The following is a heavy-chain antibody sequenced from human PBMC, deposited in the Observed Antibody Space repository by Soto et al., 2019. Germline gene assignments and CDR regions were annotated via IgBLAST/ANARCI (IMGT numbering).Heavy chain of an antibody. CDR2: ISSSSSVI. CDR3: ARDLSWGSNWYYYMDV. D-gene: IGHD7-27*01. Sequence: EVQLVESGGGLVQPGGSLRLSCATSGFILSDCAMNWVRQAPGKGLEWVSYISSSSSVIDYADSVKGRFTVTRDNARKSRYLQMNSLRAEDTAVYYCARDLSWGSNWYYYMDVWGKGPTITVSS. CDR1: GFILSDCA. V-gene: IGHV3-48*01. J-gene: IGHJ6*03.